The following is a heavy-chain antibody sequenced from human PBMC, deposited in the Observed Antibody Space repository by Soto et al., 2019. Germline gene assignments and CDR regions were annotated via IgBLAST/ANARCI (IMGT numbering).Heavy chain of an antibody. D-gene: IGHD5-12*01. CDR2: INHSGST. CDR3: VRIPPLRLNYCDY. V-gene: IGHV4-34*01. CDR1: GGSFSGYY. J-gene: IGHJ4*02. Sequence: PSETLSLPCAVYGGSFSGYYWSWIRQPPGKGLEWIGEINHSGSTNYNPSLKSRVTISVDTSKNQFSLKLSSVTAADTAVYYCVRIPPLRLNYCDYWRQGTRVTVSS.